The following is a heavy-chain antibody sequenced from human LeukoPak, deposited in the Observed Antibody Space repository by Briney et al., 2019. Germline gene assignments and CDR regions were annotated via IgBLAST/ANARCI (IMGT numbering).Heavy chain of an antibody. J-gene: IGHJ5*02. Sequence: GASVKVSCKVSGYTLTEMTIHWVRQAPGGALEWMGGFDTEDGETVYAPKFQGRVTMTEDTSADTAYMELSSLRSEDTAVYYCARFPASDGDCSWGQGTLVTVSS. CDR1: GYTLTEMT. V-gene: IGHV1-24*01. CDR2: FDTEDGET. D-gene: IGHD4-17*01. CDR3: ARFPASDGDCS.